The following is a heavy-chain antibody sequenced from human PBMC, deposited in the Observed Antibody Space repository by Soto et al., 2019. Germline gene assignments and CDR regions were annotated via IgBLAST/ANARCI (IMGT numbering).Heavy chain of an antibody. J-gene: IGHJ3*02. D-gene: IGHD3-9*01. CDR3: ARAHRDTLVMGAFDI. CDR1: GFTFSSYA. V-gene: IGHV3-30-3*01. Sequence: GGSLRLSCAASGFTFSSYAMHWVRQAPGKGLEWVAVISYDGSNKYYADSVKGRFTISRDNSKNTLYLQMNSLRAEDTAVYYCARAHRDTLVMGAFDIWGQGTMVTVSS. CDR2: ISYDGSNK.